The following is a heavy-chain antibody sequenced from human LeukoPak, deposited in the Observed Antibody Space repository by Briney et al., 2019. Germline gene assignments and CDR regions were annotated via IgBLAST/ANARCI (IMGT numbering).Heavy chain of an antibody. V-gene: IGHV4-4*07. D-gene: IGHD5-18*01. J-gene: IGHJ4*02. CDR1: GFSFSGSY. CDR3: ARGGCNYGYIY. CDR2: IMIGGNT. Sequence: GSLRLSCAASGFSFSGSYMSWIRQPAGKGLEWIGQIMIGGNTDYNPSLKSRLTISLDTSKNQFSLKLNSMTAADTAVYYCARGGCNYGYIYWGQGTLVTVSS.